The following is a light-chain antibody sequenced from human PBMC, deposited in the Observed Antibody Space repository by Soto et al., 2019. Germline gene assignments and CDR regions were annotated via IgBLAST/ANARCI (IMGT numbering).Light chain of an antibody. CDR2: GAS. J-gene: IGKJ2*01. CDR1: QSVSSSY. CDR3: QQYGSSPPYT. V-gene: IGKV3-20*01. Sequence: EIVLTQSPGTLSLSPGERTTLSCRASQSVSSSYLAWYQQKPGQAPRLLIYGASSRSTGIPDRFSGRGSGTDFTLTISRPEPEDVVVDDGQQYGSSPPYTVGQGTKLEIK.